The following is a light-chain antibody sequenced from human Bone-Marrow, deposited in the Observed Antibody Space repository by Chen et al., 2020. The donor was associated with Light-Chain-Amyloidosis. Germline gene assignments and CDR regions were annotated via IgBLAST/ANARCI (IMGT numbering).Light chain of an antibody. CDR1: DLPTKY. CDR3: QSADSSGTYEVI. J-gene: IGLJ2*01. V-gene: IGLV3-25*03. Sequence: SYELTQPPSVSVSPGQTARITCSGDDLPTKYAYWYQQKPGQAPVLVIHSDTERPTGISERFSGSSSGTTATLTIIGVQAEDEADYHCQSADSSGTYEVIFGGGTKLTVL. CDR2: SDT.